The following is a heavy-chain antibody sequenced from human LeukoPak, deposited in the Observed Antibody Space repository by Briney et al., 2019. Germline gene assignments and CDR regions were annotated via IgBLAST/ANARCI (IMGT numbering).Heavy chain of an antibody. D-gene: IGHD2-8*01. V-gene: IGHV3-23*01. CDR1: GFTFSSYA. J-gene: IGHJ4*02. CDR3: AKDLGYCTNGVCYTEYYFDY. Sequence: SGGSLRLSCAASGFTFSSYAMSWVRQAPGKGLEWVSAISGSGGSTYYADSVKGRFTISRDNSKNTMYLQMNSLRDEDTAVYYCAKDLGYCTNGVCYTEYYFDYWGQGTLVTVSS. CDR2: ISGSGGST.